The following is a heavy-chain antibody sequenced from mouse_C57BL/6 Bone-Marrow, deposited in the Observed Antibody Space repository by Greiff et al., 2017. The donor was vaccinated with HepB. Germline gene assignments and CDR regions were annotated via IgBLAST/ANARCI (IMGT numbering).Heavy chain of an antibody. CDR3: ARSGGYYVVSYYAMDY. CDR1: GYTFTSYW. V-gene: IGHV1-55*01. D-gene: IGHD2-3*01. Sequence: QVQLQQPGAELVKPGASVKMSCKASGYTFTSYWITWVKQRPGQGLEWIGDIYPGSGSTNYNEKFKSKATLTVDTSSSPAYLQLSSLTSEDSAVYYCARSGGYYVVSYYAMDYWGQGTSVTVSS. J-gene: IGHJ4*01. CDR2: IYPGSGST.